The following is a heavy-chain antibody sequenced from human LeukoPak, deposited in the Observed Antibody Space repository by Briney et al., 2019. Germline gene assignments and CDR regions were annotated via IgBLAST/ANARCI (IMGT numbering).Heavy chain of an antibody. CDR2: ISAYSGDT. CDR3: ARDIVSGPPFDY. Sequence: ASVKVSCKASGYTFTSYGFSWVRQAPGQGLEWMGWISAYSGDTNYAQKVQGRVTMTTDTSTSTAYMELRSLRSDDTAIYYCARDIVSGPPFDYWGQGTLVTVSS. D-gene: IGHD2-15*01. V-gene: IGHV1-18*01. CDR1: GYTFTSYG. J-gene: IGHJ4*02.